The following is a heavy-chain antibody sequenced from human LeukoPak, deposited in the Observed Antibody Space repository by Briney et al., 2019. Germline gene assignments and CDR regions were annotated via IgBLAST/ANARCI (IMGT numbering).Heavy chain of an antibody. Sequence: PGGSLRLSCEASVLTLNKYWMHWVRHTPGKGLVWVSHITGDGSDIPYADSVKGRFTVSRDDAKNILFLQMTTLRVEDTATYYCARDAYTTTSNWLDPWGQGTLVSVSS. CDR2: ITGDGSDI. D-gene: IGHD4-17*01. CDR1: VLTLNKYW. J-gene: IGHJ5*02. V-gene: IGHV3-74*01. CDR3: ARDAYTTTSNWLDP.